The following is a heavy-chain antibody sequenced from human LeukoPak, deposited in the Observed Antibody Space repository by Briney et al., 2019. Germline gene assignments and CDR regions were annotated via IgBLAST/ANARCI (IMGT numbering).Heavy chain of an antibody. CDR2: IKQSGRVE. J-gene: IGHJ4*02. D-gene: IGHD6-6*01. CDR3: ARIGYSSSSFDF. V-gene: IGHV3-7*05. Sequence: GGSLRLSCAASGFTFSSYWMSWVRQAPGKGLEWVANIKQSGRVEYYVVSVKGRLTISRDNAKESLYLQMNSLRAEDTAVYYCARIGYSSSSFDFWGQGSVVTVSS. CDR1: GFTFSSYW.